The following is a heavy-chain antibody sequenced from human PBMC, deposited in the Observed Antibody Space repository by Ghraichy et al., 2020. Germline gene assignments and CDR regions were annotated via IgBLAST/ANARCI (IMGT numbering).Heavy chain of an antibody. CDR2: IIPIFGTA. Sequence: SVKVSCKASGGTFSSYAISWVRQAPGQGLEWMGGIIPIFGTANYAQKFQGRVTMTTDTSTSTAYMELRSLRSDDTAVYYCARGGDIAAYWGQGTLVTVSS. CDR3: ARGGDIAAY. V-gene: IGHV1-69*05. D-gene: IGHD6-25*01. CDR1: GGTFSSYA. J-gene: IGHJ4*02.